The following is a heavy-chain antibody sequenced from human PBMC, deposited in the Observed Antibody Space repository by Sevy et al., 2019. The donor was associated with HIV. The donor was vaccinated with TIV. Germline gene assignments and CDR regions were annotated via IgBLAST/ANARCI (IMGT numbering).Heavy chain of an antibody. V-gene: IGHV4-34*01. CDR3: AREGGDYDILTGYSPRYGMDV. CDR1: GGSFSGYF. J-gene: IGHJ6*02. CDR2: VNHSGST. D-gene: IGHD3-9*01. Sequence: SETLSLTCVVYGGSFSGYFWSWIRQPPGKGLEWIGEVNHSGSTNYSPSLKSRVTISVGTSKNQFSLKLSSVTAADTAVYYCAREGGDYDILTGYSPRYGMDVWGQGTTVTVSS.